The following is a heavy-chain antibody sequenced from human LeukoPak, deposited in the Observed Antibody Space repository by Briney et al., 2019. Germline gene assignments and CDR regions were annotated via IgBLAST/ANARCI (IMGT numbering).Heavy chain of an antibody. CDR1: GFTFDDYV. CDR3: ARDGRAWYSPFDY. D-gene: IGHD6-19*01. V-gene: IGHV3-20*04. Sequence: GGSLRLSCAGSGFTFDDYVVTCVRQAPGKGLEWVSGINWNGGSTGYADSVRGRFTISRDNAKNSLYLQMNSLRAEDTALYYCARDGRAWYSPFDYWGQGTLVTVSS. J-gene: IGHJ4*02. CDR2: INWNGGST.